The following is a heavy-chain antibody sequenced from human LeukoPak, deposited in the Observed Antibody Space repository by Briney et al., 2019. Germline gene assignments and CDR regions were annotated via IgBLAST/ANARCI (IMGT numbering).Heavy chain of an antibody. D-gene: IGHD2-2*01. CDR3: ARGRVGSSVSRGAYYYYGMDV. Sequence: GASVKVSCKASGYTFTSYDINWVRQATGQGLEWMGWMNPNSGNTGYAQKFQGRVTMTRNTSISTAYMELSSLRSEDTAVYYCARGRVGSSVSRGAYYYYGMDVWGQGTTVTVSS. CDR1: GYTFTSYD. V-gene: IGHV1-8*01. CDR2: MNPNSGNT. J-gene: IGHJ6*02.